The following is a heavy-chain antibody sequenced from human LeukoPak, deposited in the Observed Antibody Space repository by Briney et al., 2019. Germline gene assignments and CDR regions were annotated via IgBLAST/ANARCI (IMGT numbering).Heavy chain of an antibody. V-gene: IGHV1-2*02. J-gene: IGHJ4*02. CDR1: GYTFTDYY. D-gene: IGHD2-15*01. Sequence: ASVKVSCKASGYTFTDYYLHWVRQTPGQGLEWMGWINPDSGGTNYAQRLQGRVTMTRDTSISTAYMDLSGLRSDDTAVYYCARRGLPVNQDISPGTLYYFDNWGQGTLVTVSS. CDR2: INPDSGGT. CDR3: ARRGLPVNQDISPGTLYYFDN.